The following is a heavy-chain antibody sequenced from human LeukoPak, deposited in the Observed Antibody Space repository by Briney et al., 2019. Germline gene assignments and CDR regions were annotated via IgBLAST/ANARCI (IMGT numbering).Heavy chain of an antibody. J-gene: IGHJ4*02. CDR1: GFTFSSYV. CDR3: VRASEQFDR. Sequence: GGSLRLSCAASGFTFSSYVMHWVRQAPGKGLEWVANIKQDGSEKNYVDSVRGRFTISRGNAKNSLYLQMNSLRAEDTAVYYCVRASEQFDRWGQGTLVTVSS. D-gene: IGHD6-19*01. CDR2: IKQDGSEK. V-gene: IGHV3-7*01.